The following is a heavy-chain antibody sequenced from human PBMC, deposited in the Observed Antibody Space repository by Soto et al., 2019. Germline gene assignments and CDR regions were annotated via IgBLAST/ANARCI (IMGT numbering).Heavy chain of an antibody. Sequence: GGSLRLSCAASGFTFSSYWMSWVRQAPGKGLEWVANIKQDGSEKYYVDSVKGRFTISRDNPKNSLYLQMNSLRAEDTAVYYCARATLPLVTGYYPVPDAFDIWGQGTMVTVSS. J-gene: IGHJ3*02. D-gene: IGHD3-9*01. V-gene: IGHV3-7*01. CDR2: IKQDGSEK. CDR3: ARATLPLVTGYYPVPDAFDI. CDR1: GFTFSSYW.